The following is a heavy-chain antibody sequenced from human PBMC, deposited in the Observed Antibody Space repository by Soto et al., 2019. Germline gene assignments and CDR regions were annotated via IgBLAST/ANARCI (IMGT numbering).Heavy chain of an antibody. CDR3: AREYYDFWRDYYYYMDV. Sequence: GGSLRLSCAASGFTFSSYWMHWVRQAPGKGLVWVSRINSDGSSTSYADSVKGRFTISRDNAKNTLYLQMNSLRAEDTAVYYCAREYYDFWRDYYYYMDVWGKGTTVTAS. J-gene: IGHJ6*03. CDR1: GFTFSSYW. D-gene: IGHD3-3*01. V-gene: IGHV3-74*01. CDR2: INSDGSST.